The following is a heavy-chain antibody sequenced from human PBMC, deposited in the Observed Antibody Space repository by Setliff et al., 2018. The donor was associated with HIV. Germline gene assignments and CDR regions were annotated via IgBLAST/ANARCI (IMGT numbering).Heavy chain of an antibody. V-gene: IGHV3-30*02. CDR3: ARGEPTILVVPAAFFDY. CDR2: IRYDGSQK. D-gene: IGHD2-2*01. CDR1: VFTFNNYG. Sequence: PGGSLRLSCAASVFTFNNYGMNWVRQAPGKGLEWVAFIRYDGSQKYYVDSVKGRFTISRDNAKNSLYLQMNSLRAEDTAVYYCARGEPTILVVPAAFFDYWGQGTLVTVSS. J-gene: IGHJ4*02.